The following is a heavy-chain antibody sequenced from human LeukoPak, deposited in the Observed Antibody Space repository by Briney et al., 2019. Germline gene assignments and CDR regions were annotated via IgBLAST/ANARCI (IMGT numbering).Heavy chain of an antibody. CDR3: AREPDFPDAFDI. Sequence: PGGSLRLSCAASGFTFSSYSMNWVRQAPGKGLEWVSSISSSSSYIYYADSVKGRFTISRDNAKNSLYLQMNSLRAEDTAVYYCAREPDFPDAFDIWGQGTMVTVSS. V-gene: IGHV3-21*01. J-gene: IGHJ3*02. CDR1: GFTFSSYS. CDR2: ISSSSSYI. D-gene: IGHD3-3*01.